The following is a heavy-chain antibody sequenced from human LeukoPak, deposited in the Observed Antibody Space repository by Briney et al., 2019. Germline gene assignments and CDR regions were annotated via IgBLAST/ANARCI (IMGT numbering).Heavy chain of an antibody. CDR1: GITLSNAW. CDR3: TTYSSGSCPF. CDR2: IYRSSNGETT. Sequence: GGCLRHSCAPSGITLSNAWMTWVRQAHGEGREWVGRIYRSSNGETTDYGEPAKGRFTMSRDDSKNTHYLQMNSLKTEDGAVYYCTTYSSGSCPFWGQGKLITVSA. V-gene: IGHV3-15*01. J-gene: IGHJ4*02. D-gene: IGHD6-19*01.